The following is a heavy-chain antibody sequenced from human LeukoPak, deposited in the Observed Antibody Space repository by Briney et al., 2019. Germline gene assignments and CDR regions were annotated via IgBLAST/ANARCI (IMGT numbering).Heavy chain of an antibody. CDR1: GGSISSSSSH. CDR2: IFYSGSP. D-gene: IGHD2-15*01. CDR3: ARVLDCSGGSCYPMDC. J-gene: IGHJ4*02. V-gene: IGHV4-39*01. Sequence: SQTLSLTCTVSGGSISSSSSHWGWIRQPPGKGLEWIVSIFYSGSPYYNPSLKSRVTISVDTSKNQFSLRLSSVTAADTAVYYCARVLDCSGGSCYPMDCWGQGTLVTVSS.